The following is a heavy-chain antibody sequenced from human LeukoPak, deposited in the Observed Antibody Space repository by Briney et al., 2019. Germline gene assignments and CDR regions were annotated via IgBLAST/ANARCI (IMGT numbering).Heavy chain of an antibody. J-gene: IGHJ5*02. CDR2: ISNGKT. D-gene: IGHD2-15*01. CDR3: VREAGYCAPVCVKTNWFDP. Sequence: GGSLRLSCAAPGFPFSSHAMSWVRQPPGKGLEWVAAISNGKTYYADSVRGRFAISRDDSTNTVYLHMNSLRDEDTALYHCVREAGYCAPVCVKTNWFDPWGQGTLVTVSS. V-gene: IGHV3-23*01. CDR1: GFPFSSHA.